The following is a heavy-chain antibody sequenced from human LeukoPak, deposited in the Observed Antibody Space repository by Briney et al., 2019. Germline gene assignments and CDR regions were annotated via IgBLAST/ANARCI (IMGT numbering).Heavy chain of an antibody. CDR3: ATSPVDYYDSSGHPRN. CDR1: GYSISSGYY. CDR2: IYHSGST. D-gene: IGHD3-22*01. V-gene: IGHV4-38-2*02. J-gene: IGHJ4*02. Sequence: SETLSLTCTVSGYSISSGYYWSWIRQPPGKGLEWIGYIYHSGSTYYNPSLKSRVTISVDRSKNRFSLKLSSVTAADTAVYYCATSPVDYYDSSGHPRNWGQGTLVTVSS.